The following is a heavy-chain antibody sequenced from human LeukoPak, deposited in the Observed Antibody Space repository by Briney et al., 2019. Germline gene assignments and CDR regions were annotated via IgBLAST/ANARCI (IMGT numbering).Heavy chain of an antibody. Sequence: SGGSLRLSCAASGFTFSSYAMSWVRQAPGKGLEWVSAISGSGGSTYYADSVKGRFTISRDNSKNTLYLQMNSLRGEDTALYYCARELLRGGFDPWGQGTLVTVSS. CDR3: ARELLRGGFDP. CDR2: ISGSGGST. V-gene: IGHV3-23*01. D-gene: IGHD3-10*01. J-gene: IGHJ5*02. CDR1: GFTFSSYA.